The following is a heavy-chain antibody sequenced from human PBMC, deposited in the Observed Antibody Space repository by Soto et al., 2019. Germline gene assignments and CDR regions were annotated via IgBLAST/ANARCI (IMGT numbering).Heavy chain of an antibody. CDR3: TKGSDGSGYYVVDY. J-gene: IGHJ4*02. CDR1: GFTFDDYA. D-gene: IGHD3-22*01. Sequence: EVQLVESGGGLVQPGRSLRLSCAASGFTFDDYAMHWVRQAPGKGLEWVSGISWKSGSIGYADSVKGRFTISRDNAKNSLYRKMNSLRAEDTALYYCTKGSDGSGYYVVDYGGKGTLVTVSS. V-gene: IGHV3-9*01. CDR2: ISWKSGSI.